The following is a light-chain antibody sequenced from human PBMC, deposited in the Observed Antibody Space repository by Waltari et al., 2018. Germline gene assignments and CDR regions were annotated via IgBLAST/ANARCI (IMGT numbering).Light chain of an antibody. CDR3: QQYNNWPPPT. Sequence: EVVMTQSPAILSVSPGERATLSCRASQSVASNLAWYQQRPCQAPRLLLYGATTRATGIPARFSGSESGTEFTLTISSMRSEDFALYYCQQYNNWPPPTFGGGTKVEIK. J-gene: IGKJ4*01. CDR1: QSVASN. V-gene: IGKV3-15*01. CDR2: GAT.